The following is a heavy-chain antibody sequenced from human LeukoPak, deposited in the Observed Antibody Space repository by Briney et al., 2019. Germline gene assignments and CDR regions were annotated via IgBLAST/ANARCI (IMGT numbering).Heavy chain of an antibody. CDR3: ARMGYSGYDRNNYYYYGMDV. V-gene: IGHV4-34*01. CDR1: GGSFSGYY. J-gene: IGHJ6*02. CDR2: INHSGST. D-gene: IGHD5-12*01. Sequence: SETLSLTCAVYGGSFSGYYWSWIRQPPGKGLEWIGEINHSGSTNYNPSLKSRVTISVDTSKNQFSRKLSSVTAADTAVYYCARMGYSGYDRNNYYYYGMDVWGQGTTVTVSS.